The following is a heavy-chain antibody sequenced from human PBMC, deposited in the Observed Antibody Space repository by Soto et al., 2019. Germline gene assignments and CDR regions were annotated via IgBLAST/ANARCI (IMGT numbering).Heavy chain of an antibody. V-gene: IGHV3-30*04. D-gene: IGHD6-13*01. CDR3: ARSSNPGIAAAGVFDY. CDR1: GFTFSSYA. J-gene: IGHJ4*02. CDR2: ISYDGSNK. Sequence: GGSLRLSCAASGFTFSSYAMHWVRQAPGKGLEWVAVISYDGSNKYYADSVKGRFTISRDNSKNTLYLQMNSLRAEDTAVYYCARSSNPGIAAAGVFDYWGQGTLVTVSS.